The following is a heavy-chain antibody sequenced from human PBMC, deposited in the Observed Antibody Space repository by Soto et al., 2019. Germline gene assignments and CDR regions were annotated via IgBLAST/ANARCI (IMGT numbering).Heavy chain of an antibody. CDR2: INSDGSST. Sequence: GGSLRLSCAASGFTFSSYWMHWVRQAPGKGLVWVSRINSDGSSTSYADSVKGRFTISRDNAKNTLYLQMNSLRAEDTAVYYRAPTPRKEDAFDIWGQGTMVTVSS. V-gene: IGHV3-74*01. CDR3: APTPRKEDAFDI. J-gene: IGHJ3*02. CDR1: GFTFSSYW.